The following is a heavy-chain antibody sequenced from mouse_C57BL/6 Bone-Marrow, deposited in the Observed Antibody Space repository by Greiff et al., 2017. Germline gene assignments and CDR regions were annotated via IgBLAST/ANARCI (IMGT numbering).Heavy chain of an antibody. J-gene: IGHJ4*01. CDR3: AREGGYYYGSSYWDGAMDY. V-gene: IGHV1-54*01. D-gene: IGHD1-1*01. Sequence: VQLVESGAELVRPGTSVKVSCKASGYAFTNYLIEWVKQRPGQGLEWIGVINPGSGGTNYNEKFKGKATLTADKSSSTAYMQLSRLTSEDSAVYFCAREGGYYYGSSYWDGAMDYWGQGTSVTVSS. CDR1: GYAFTNYL. CDR2: INPGSGGT.